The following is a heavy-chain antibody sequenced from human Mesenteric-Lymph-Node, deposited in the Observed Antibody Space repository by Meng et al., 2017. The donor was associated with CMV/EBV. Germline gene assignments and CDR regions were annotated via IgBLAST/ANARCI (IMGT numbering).Heavy chain of an antibody. D-gene: IGHD2-2*01. V-gene: IGHV1-69*02. CDR3: ARGPNVVVPAVSGPYYFDY. Sequence: SVKVSCKASGGSVSRYTLNWVRQAPGQGLEWMGRIIPILAIANSAQKFQGRVTITADKSTSVAYMELSSLTSEDTAVYYCARGPNVVVPAVSGPYYFDYWGQGTLVTVSS. J-gene: IGHJ4*02. CDR1: GGSVSRYT. CDR2: IIPILAIA.